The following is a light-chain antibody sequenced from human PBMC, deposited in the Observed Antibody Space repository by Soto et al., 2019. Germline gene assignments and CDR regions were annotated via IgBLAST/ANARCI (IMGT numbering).Light chain of an antibody. CDR1: QTLSINS. CDR3: QQDDASPLN. J-gene: IGKJ3*01. Sequence: EIVLTQSPGTLSLSPGERATLSCMASQTLSINSLAWYQQKPGQAPRLLIYAASTMAADIPERFSGSGSVTDFTLSISSLEPDDFALYYCQQDDASPLNVGPGTTVEIK. CDR2: AAS. V-gene: IGKV3-20*01.